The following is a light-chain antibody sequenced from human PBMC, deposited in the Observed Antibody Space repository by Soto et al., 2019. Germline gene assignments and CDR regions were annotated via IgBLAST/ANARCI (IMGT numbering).Light chain of an antibody. Sequence: QSVLTQSPSASASPGASVKLTCTLSSGHSDYAIAWHQQQTEKGPRYLMKVTSDGSHTKGDGIPDRFSGSSSGADRYLTSSSLRSDDEADYYCQAWGTGGGFGGVTKLTVL. J-gene: IGLJ3*02. V-gene: IGLV4-69*01. CDR3: QAWGTGGG. CDR2: VTSDGSH. CDR1: SGHSDYA.